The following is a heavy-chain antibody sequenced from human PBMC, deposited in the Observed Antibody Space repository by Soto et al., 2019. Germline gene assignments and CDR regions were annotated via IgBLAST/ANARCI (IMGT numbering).Heavy chain of an antibody. CDR1: GFTFSNYG. J-gene: IGHJ5*02. D-gene: IGHD2-2*01. Sequence: QVQLVESGGGVVQPGRSLRLSCAASGFTFSNYGMHWVRQAPGKGLEWVALIWYDGDNKYYADSVRGRFTISRDNSKNALDLHMDSLRAEDTAVYYCARAYASSWSWFDPWGQGTLVTVSS. V-gene: IGHV3-33*01. CDR2: IWYDGDNK. CDR3: ARAYASSWSWFDP.